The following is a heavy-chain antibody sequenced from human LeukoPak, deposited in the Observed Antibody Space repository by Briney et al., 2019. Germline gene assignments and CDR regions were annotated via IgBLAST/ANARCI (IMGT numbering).Heavy chain of an antibody. CDR3: ARSSRLGLWFGEPFDY. Sequence: GGSLRLSCAASGFTFDDYGMSWVRQAPGKGLEWVSGINWNGGSTGYADSVKGRFTISRDNAKNSLYLQMNSLRAEDTALYYCARSSRLGLWFGEPFDYWGQGTLVTVSS. V-gene: IGHV3-20*04. J-gene: IGHJ4*02. CDR1: GFTFDDYG. CDR2: INWNGGST. D-gene: IGHD3-10*01.